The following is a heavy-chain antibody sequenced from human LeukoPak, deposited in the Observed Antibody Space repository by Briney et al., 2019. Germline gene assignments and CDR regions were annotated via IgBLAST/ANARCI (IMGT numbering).Heavy chain of an antibody. Sequence: GESLKISCQGSGYNFTTYWIGWVRQLPGKGLEWMGIIYPGDSDTRYSPSFQGQVTISADKSISTAYLQWSSLKASDTAMYYCARQWRAVAGKNDYYYMDVWGKGATVTVSS. V-gene: IGHV5-51*01. CDR2: IYPGDSDT. J-gene: IGHJ6*03. CDR3: ARQWRAVAGKNDYYYMDV. CDR1: GYNFTTYW. D-gene: IGHD6-19*01.